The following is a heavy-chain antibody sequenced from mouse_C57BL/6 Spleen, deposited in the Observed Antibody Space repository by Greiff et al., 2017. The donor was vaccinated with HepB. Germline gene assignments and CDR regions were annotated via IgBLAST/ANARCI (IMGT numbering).Heavy chain of an antibody. CDR3: ARGQLRLPFAY. V-gene: IGHV5-17*01. D-gene: IGHD3-2*02. CDR2: ISSGSSTI. J-gene: IGHJ3*01. Sequence: EVNVVESGGGLVKPGGSLKLSCAASGFTFSDYGMHWVRQAPEKGLEWVAYISSGSSTIYYADTVKGRFTISRDNAKNTLFLQMTSLRSEDTAMYYCARGQLRLPFAYWGQGTLVTVSA. CDR1: GFTFSDYG.